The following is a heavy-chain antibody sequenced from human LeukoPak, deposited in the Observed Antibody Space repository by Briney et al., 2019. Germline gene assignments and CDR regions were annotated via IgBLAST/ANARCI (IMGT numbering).Heavy chain of an antibody. Sequence: ASVKVSCKASGHTFSNYYMHWVRQAPGQGLEWMGIINPSGGSTSYAQKFQGRVTMTRDTSTTTVYMELSSLRSEDTAVYYCARGGVGATTYVWFDPWGQGTLVTVSS. CDR2: INPSGGST. V-gene: IGHV1-46*01. CDR1: GHTFSNYY. CDR3: ARGGVGATTYVWFDP. D-gene: IGHD1-26*01. J-gene: IGHJ5*02.